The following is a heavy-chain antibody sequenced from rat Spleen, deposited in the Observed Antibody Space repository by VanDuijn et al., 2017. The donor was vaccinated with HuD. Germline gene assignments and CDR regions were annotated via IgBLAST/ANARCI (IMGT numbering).Heavy chain of an antibody. CDR2: ISIGGDKI. CDR3: ASEGYY. Sequence: EVRLVESGGGLVQPGRSLKLSCAASGFTFSDYDMAWVRQAPTKGLEWVASISIGGDKIYYRDSVKGRFTVSRDNAKSTLYLQMDSLRSEDTATYYCASEGYYWGQGVMVTVSS. J-gene: IGHJ2*01. CDR1: GFTFSDYD. V-gene: IGHV5-25*01. D-gene: IGHD1-11*01.